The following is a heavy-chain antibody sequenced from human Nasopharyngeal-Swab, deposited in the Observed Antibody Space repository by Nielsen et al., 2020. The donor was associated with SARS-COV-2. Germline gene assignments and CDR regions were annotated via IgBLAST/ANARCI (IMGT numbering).Heavy chain of an antibody. D-gene: IGHD2-21*02. CDR3: ARDTFGLGVVTGYGMDV. V-gene: IGHV3-21*01. CDR2: ISSSSSYI. J-gene: IGHJ6*02. Sequence: GGSLRLSCAASGFTFSSYSMNWVRQAPGKGLEWVSSISSSSSYIYYADSVKGRFTISRDNAKNSLYLQMNSLRAEDTAVYYCARDTFGLGVVTGYGMDVWGQGTTVTVSS. CDR1: GFTFSSYS.